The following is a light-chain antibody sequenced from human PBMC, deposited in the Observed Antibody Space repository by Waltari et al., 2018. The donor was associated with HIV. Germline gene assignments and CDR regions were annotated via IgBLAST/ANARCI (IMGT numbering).Light chain of an antibody. CDR3: SSYGGSSKWL. CDR2: ETI. J-gene: IGLJ2*01. CDR1: SGDIGTYTL. Sequence: QSALTQPASVSGSPGQSITISCTGTSGDIGTYTLVTWYQQHPGKAPKLIIYETIKRPAGVSDRISGSKSANTASLTISGLQADDEADYYCSSYGGSSKWLFGGGTKLTVL. V-gene: IGLV2-23*01.